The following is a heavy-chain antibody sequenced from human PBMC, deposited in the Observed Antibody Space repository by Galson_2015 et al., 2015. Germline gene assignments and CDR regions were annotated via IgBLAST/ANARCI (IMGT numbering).Heavy chain of an antibody. J-gene: IGHJ5*02. CDR2: ISGSGGST. CDR1: GFTFSSYA. D-gene: IGHD6-19*01. Sequence: SLRLSCAASGFTFSSYAMSWVRQAPGKGPEWVSAISGSGGSTYYADSVKGRFTISRDNSKNTLYLQMNSLRAEDTAVYYCESVAVAGTWGWFAPWGQGTLVTVSS. CDR3: ESVAVAGTWGWFAP. V-gene: IGHV3-23*01.